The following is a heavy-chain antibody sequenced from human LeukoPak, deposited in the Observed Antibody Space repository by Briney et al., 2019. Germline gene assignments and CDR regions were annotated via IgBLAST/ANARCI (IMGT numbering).Heavy chain of an antibody. CDR3: ARPSRAYYYYYYMDV. Sequence: SVKVSCKASGGTFSYCAISWVLQAPGQGLEWMGRVIPTFGTTNYAQKFQGRVTITTDESTSTAYMELSSLRSEDTAVYYCARPSRAYYYYYYMDVWGKGATVTVSS. V-gene: IGHV1-69*05. J-gene: IGHJ6*03. CDR2: VIPTFGTT. CDR1: GGTFSYCA.